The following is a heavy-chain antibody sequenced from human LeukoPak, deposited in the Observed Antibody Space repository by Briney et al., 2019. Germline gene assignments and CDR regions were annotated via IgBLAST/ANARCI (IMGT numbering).Heavy chain of an antibody. D-gene: IGHD3-22*01. J-gene: IGHJ4*02. CDR1: GGTFSSYA. Sequence: SVKVSCKASGGTFSSYAISWVRQAPGQGLEWMGGIIPIFGTANYAQKFQGRVTITADESTSTAYMELSSLRSDDTAVYYCARDENYYDSSGYYDYWGQGTLVTVSS. CDR3: ARDENYYDSSGYYDY. CDR2: IIPIFGTA. V-gene: IGHV1-69*13.